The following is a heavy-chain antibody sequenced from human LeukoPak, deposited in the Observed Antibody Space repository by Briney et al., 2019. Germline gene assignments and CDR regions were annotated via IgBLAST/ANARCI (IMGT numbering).Heavy chain of an antibody. Sequence: GGSLRLSCAASGYTFSSYSMNWVRQAPGKGLEWVSYISSGSSTIYYADSVKGRFTISGDNAENSLYLQMNSLRAEDTAVYYCARGRLGGRSGNEYWGQGTLVTVSS. J-gene: IGHJ4*02. V-gene: IGHV3-48*04. CDR1: GYTFSSYS. D-gene: IGHD2-15*01. CDR3: ARGRLGGRSGNEY. CDR2: ISSGSSTI.